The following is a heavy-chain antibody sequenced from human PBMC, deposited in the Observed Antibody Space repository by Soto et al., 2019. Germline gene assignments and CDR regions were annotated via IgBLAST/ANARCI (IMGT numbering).Heavy chain of an antibody. Sequence: GESLKISCKGSGYSFTSYWIGWVRQIPGKGLEWMGIIYPGDSDTRYSPSFQGQVTISADKSISTAYLQWSSLKASDTAMYYCARLRFGPPAPYYFDYWGQGTLVTVSS. CDR1: GYSFTSYW. CDR2: IYPGDSDT. CDR3: ARLRFGPPAPYYFDY. D-gene: IGHD3-3*01. J-gene: IGHJ4*02. V-gene: IGHV5-51*01.